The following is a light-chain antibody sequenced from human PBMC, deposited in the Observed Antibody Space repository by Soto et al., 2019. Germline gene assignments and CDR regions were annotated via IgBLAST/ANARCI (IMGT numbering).Light chain of an antibody. J-gene: IGKJ4*01. CDR1: QRINTY. CDR3: QQANSPPLT. Sequence: DIQMTQSPSSVSASVGDRVTITCRSSQRINTYLAWYQQQPGKAPKLLTYAASSLQSGVPSRFSGSGSGTEFTLTISNLQPEDFATYYCQQANSPPLTFGGGTKVEIK. V-gene: IGKV1-12*01. CDR2: AAS.